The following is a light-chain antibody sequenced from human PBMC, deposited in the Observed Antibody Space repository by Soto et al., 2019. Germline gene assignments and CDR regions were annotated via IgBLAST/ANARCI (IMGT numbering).Light chain of an antibody. CDR2: DAS. Sequence: EIVLTQSPATLSLSPGERATLSCRASQSVGGFLAWYQQRSGQTPRLLIYDASKRAPGIPARFSGSASGTDFTLTISSLEPEDFAVYYCQHRSNWLGTFGPGTKVDIK. CDR3: QHRSNWLGT. V-gene: IGKV3-11*01. CDR1: QSVGGF. J-gene: IGKJ3*01.